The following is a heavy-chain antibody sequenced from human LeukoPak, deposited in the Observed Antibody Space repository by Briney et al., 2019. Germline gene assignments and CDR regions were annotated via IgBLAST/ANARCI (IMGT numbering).Heavy chain of an antibody. D-gene: IGHD5-18*01. CDR2: IYYSGST. Sequence: SETLSLTCTVSGGSISSYYWSWIRQPPGKGLEWIGYIYYSGSTNYNPSLKSRVTISVDTSKNQFSLKLSSVTAADTAVYYCARARGYSYGYPPGFDYWGQGTLVTVSS. CDR1: GGSISSYY. V-gene: IGHV4-59*01. J-gene: IGHJ4*02. CDR3: ARARGYSYGYPPGFDY.